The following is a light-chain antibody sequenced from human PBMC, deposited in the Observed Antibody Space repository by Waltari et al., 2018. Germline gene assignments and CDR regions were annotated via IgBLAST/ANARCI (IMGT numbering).Light chain of an antibody. J-gene: IGLJ2*01. Sequence: QSVLTQPPSVSAAPGQQVTISCSGSSSNIGTNYVSWYQQLPGTAPKLLIYENNKRPSGIPDRFSGSKSGTSATLGITGLQTGDEADYYCGTWDSSLSAVVFGGGTKLTVL. CDR3: GTWDSSLSAVV. V-gene: IGLV1-51*02. CDR1: SSNIGTNY. CDR2: ENN.